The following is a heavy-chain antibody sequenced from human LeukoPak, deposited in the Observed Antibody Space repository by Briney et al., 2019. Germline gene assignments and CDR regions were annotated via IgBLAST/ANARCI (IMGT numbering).Heavy chain of an antibody. V-gene: IGHV6-1*01. D-gene: IGHD6-13*01. Sequence: SQTLSLTCAISGDSVSSNIAAWSWIRQSPSRGLEWLGRAYYRSKWNIDYTASVKSRIIINPDTSRNQISLQLNSVTPEDTAVYYCTRAVHSNEFESWGQGSLVTVSS. CDR3: TRAVHSNEFES. J-gene: IGHJ4*02. CDR2: AYYRSKWNI. CDR1: GDSVSSNIAA.